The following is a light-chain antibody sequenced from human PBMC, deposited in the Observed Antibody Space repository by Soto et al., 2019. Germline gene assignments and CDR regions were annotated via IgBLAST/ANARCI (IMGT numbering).Light chain of an antibody. CDR2: GAS. J-gene: IGKJ4*01. V-gene: IGKV3-20*01. Sequence: EIVMTQSPATLSVSPGERATLSFRASQSVSSSYLAWYQQKPGQAPRLLIYGASSRATGIPDRFSGSGSGTDFTLTISRLEPEDFAVYYCQQYGSSPPLTFGGGTKVAI. CDR1: QSVSSSY. CDR3: QQYGSSPPLT.